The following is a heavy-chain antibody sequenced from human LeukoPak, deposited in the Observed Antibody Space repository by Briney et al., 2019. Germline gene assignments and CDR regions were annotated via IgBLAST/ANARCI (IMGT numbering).Heavy chain of an antibody. CDR2: ICYSGST. J-gene: IGHJ4*02. CDR1: GGSIRSVDYY. D-gene: IGHD3-22*01. Sequence: SQTLSLTCTVSGGSIRSVDYYWSWLRQPPGKGLEWNVYICYSGSTYYIPSLKSRVTISADTTEYKFSLSLSSVTAADTYGYYCSRGDDSSGYSPFDHWGQGTLVTVSS. V-gene: IGHV4-30-4*01. CDR3: SRGDDSSGYSPFDH.